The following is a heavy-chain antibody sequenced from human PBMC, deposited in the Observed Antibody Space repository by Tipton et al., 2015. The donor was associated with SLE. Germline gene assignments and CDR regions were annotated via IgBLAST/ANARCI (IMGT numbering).Heavy chain of an antibody. CDR3: AKTTVYSNDWPYFDH. CDR2: IYYIGST. D-gene: IGHD6-19*01. CDR1: GGSISSYY. J-gene: IGHJ4*02. Sequence: TLSLTCTVSGGSISSYYWSWIRQPPGKGLEWIGRIYYIGSTNYNPSLKSRVTISVDRSKNHFSLTLNSVTAADTAVYYCAKTTVYSNDWPYFDHWGQGTLVTVSS. V-gene: IGHV4-59*12.